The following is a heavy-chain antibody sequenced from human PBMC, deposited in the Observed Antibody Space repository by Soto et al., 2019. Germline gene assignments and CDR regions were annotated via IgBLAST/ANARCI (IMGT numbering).Heavy chain of an antibody. V-gene: IGHV3-23*01. CDR3: ARNDVDTAMVTFLYDYYYAMDV. Sequence: GGSLRLSCAASGFTFSSYAMSWVRQAPGKGLEWVSAISGSGGSTYYADSVKGRFTISRDNSKNTLYLQMNSLRAEDTAVYYCARNDVDTAMVTFLYDYYYAMDVWGQGTTVTVSS. CDR1: GFTFSSYA. D-gene: IGHD5-18*01. J-gene: IGHJ6*02. CDR2: ISGSGGST.